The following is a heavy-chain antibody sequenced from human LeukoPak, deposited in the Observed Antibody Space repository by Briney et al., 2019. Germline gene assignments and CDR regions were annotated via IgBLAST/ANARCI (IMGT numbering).Heavy chain of an antibody. D-gene: IGHD1-26*01. V-gene: IGHV1-18*01. CDR2: ISAYNGNT. Sequence: ASVKVSCKASGYTFTSYGISWVRQAPGQGLEWMGWISAYNGNTNYAQKLQGRVTMTTDTSTSTACMGLRSLRSDDTAVYYCAREEVGAYYFDYWGQGTLVTVSS. J-gene: IGHJ4*02. CDR3: AREEVGAYYFDY. CDR1: GYTFTSYG.